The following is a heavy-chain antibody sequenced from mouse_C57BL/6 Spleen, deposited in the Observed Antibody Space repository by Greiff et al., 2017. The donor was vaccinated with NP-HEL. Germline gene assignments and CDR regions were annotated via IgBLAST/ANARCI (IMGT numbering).Heavy chain of an antibody. CDR1: GYTFTSYG. D-gene: IGHD1-1*01. J-gene: IGHJ2*01. V-gene: IGHV1-81*01. CDR2: IYPRSGNT. Sequence: QVQLKQSGAELARPGASVKLSCKASGYTFTSYGISWVKQRTGQGLEWIGEIYPRSGNTYYNEKFKGKATLTADKSSSTAYMELRSLTSEDSAVYYCARSGYGSSPYYFDYWGQGTTLTVSS. CDR3: ARSGYGSSPYYFDY.